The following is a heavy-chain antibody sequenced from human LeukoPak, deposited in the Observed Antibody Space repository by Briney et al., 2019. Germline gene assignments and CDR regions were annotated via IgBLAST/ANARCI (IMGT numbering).Heavy chain of an antibody. V-gene: IGHV4-34*01. CDR2: INHSGST. Sequence: SETLSLTCAVYGGSFNDYYWNWIRQPPGKGLEWIGEINHSGSTNYNPSLKSRVTISVDTSKNQFSLKLSSVTAADTAVYYCARRSSGWYRSSNWFDPWGQGTLVTVSS. CDR3: ARRSSGWYRSSNWFDP. D-gene: IGHD6-19*01. CDR1: GGSFNDYY. J-gene: IGHJ5*02.